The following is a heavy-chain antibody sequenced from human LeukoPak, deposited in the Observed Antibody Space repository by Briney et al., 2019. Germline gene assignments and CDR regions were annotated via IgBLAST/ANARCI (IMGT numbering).Heavy chain of an antibody. CDR3: ARDRVLRFLEWPTSSNGIDY. CDR2: IIPILGIA. D-gene: IGHD3-3*01. CDR1: GGTFSSYT. Sequence: GASVKVSCKASGGTFSSYTISWVRQAPGQGLEWMGRIIPILGIANYAQKFQGRVTITADKSTSTAYMELSSLRSEDTAVYYCARDRVLRFLEWPTSSNGIDYWGQGTLVTVSS. V-gene: IGHV1-69*04. J-gene: IGHJ4*02.